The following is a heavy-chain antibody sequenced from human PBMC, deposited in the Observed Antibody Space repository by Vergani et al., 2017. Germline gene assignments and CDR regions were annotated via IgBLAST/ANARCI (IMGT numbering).Heavy chain of an antibody. D-gene: IGHD6-6*01. Sequence: QVQLVQSGAEVKKPGASVKVSCKASGYTFTGYYMHWVRQAPGQGLEWMGWINPNSGGTNYAQKFQGRVTMTRDTSISTAYMELRSLRSDDTAVYYCARDIVAARPLSPKNFDYWGQGTLVTVSS. CDR3: ARDIVAARPLSPKNFDY. J-gene: IGHJ4*02. V-gene: IGHV1-2*02. CDR2: INPNSGGT. CDR1: GYTFTGYY.